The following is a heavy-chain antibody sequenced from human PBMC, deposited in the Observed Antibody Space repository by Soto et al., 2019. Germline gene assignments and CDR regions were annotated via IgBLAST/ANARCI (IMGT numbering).Heavy chain of an antibody. CDR2: LYPDGRA. CDR3: ARGLGREYRDNRGSFHLDY. CDR1: GFTVSSNY. V-gene: IGHV3-53*01. Sequence: PGGSLRLSCAASGFTVSSNYLTWVRQAPGKGLKWVSVLYPDGRAYYADSVKGRFTISTDNSKNSVSLQMNTLRAEDTAIYYCARGLGREYRDNRGSFHLDYWGQGTLVTAPQ. J-gene: IGHJ4*02. D-gene: IGHD2-2*01.